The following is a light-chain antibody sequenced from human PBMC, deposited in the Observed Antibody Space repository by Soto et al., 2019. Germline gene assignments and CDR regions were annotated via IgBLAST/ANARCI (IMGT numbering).Light chain of an antibody. Sequence: EIVVTQSPATLSVSPGERATLSCRASKSDSSNLAWYQQNHGQAHRLLIYGASTRATGIPARCSGSESGTKLSLNISRLQSEDFAGYCSQEYNNWTPQTVGQGTRRES. CDR1: KSDSSN. V-gene: IGKV3-15*01. CDR3: QEYNNWTPQT. CDR2: GAS. J-gene: IGKJ5*01.